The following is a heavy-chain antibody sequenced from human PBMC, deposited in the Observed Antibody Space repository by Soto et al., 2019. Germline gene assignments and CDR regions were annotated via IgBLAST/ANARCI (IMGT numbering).Heavy chain of an antibody. Sequence: QVQLVQSGAEVTKPGASVRVSCKASGYTFSNYLLHWVRQAPGQGLEWMGWINAGNGYTKYSQKFQGRVTLTMDTSAHTVYMALSSLRSEDTAVYYCAPPSYGSGNSYWGQGTLVTVSS. D-gene: IGHD3-10*01. V-gene: IGHV1-3*01. CDR3: APPSYGSGNSY. CDR1: GYTFSNYL. CDR2: INAGNGYT. J-gene: IGHJ4*02.